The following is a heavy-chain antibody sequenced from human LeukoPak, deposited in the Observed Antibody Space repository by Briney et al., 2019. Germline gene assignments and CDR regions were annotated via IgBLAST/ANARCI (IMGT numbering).Heavy chain of an antibody. CDR3: ARTTSSGWSRFFDF. D-gene: IGHD6-19*01. CDR2: IYHSGNT. V-gene: IGHV4-38-2*02. J-gene: IGHJ4*02. CDR1: GYSISSGYY. Sequence: SETLSLICTVSGYSISSGYYWGWIRQPPGKGLEWIGSIYHSGNTIYNPSLKSRVTISVDTSKNQFSLNVTSVTAADTAVYYCARTTSSGWSRFFDFWSQGSLVTVSS.